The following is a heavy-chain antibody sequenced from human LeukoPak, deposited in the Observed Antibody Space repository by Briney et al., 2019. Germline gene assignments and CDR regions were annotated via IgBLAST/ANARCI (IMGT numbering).Heavy chain of an antibody. CDR1: GGSFSGYY. J-gene: IGHJ6*02. D-gene: IGHD4-11*01. CDR2: INHSGST. CDR3: ARGLTRGYYYYYGMDV. V-gene: IGHV4-34*01. Sequence: PSETLSLTCAVYGGSFSGYYWSWIRQPPGKGLEWIGEINHSGSTNYNPSLKSQVTISVDTSKNQFSLKLSSVTAADTAVYYCARGLTRGYYYYYGMDVWGQGTTVTVSS.